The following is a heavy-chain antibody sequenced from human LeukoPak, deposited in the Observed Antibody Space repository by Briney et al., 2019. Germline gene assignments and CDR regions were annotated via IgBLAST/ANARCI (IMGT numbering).Heavy chain of an antibody. CDR3: ARHRSGWLQSSFDY. V-gene: IGHV4-39*01. D-gene: IGHD5-24*01. J-gene: IGHJ4*02. CDR1: GGSISNYY. CDR2: IYYSGSS. Sequence: SETLSLTCTISGGSISNYYWSWIRQPPGKGLEWIGSIYYSGSSFDNPALKSRVTISVDTSKNQFSLKLSSVTAADTAVYYCARHRSGWLQSSFDYWGQGTLVTVSS.